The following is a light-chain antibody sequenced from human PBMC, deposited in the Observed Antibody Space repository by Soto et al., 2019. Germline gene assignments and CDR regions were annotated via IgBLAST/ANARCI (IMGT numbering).Light chain of an antibody. V-gene: IGKV3-15*01. J-gene: IGKJ1*01. CDR1: QSIGSN. Sequence: EIVMTQSPATLSVSPGERATLSCRASQSIGSNLAWYQQKPGQAPRLLLYAASIRATDFPARFSGSGSGTAFTLTISGLQSDDFAVYFCQQYNNWPPWTFGHGTKVESK. CDR3: QQYNNWPPWT. CDR2: AAS.